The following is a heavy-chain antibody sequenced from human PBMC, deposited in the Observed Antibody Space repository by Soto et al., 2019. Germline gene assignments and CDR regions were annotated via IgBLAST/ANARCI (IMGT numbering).Heavy chain of an antibody. V-gene: IGHV1-8*01. J-gene: IGHJ4*02. CDR3: AREYSSSSTFDY. Sequence: GASVKVSCKASGYTFTSYDINWVRQATGQGLEWMGWMNPNSGNTGYAQKFQGWVTMTRGTSISTAYMELSRLRSDDTAVYYCAREYSSSSTFDYWGQGTLVTVSS. D-gene: IGHD6-13*01. CDR1: GYTFTSYD. CDR2: MNPNSGNT.